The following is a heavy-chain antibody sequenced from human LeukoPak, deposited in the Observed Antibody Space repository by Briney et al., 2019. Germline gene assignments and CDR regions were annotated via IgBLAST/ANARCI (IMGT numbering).Heavy chain of an antibody. CDR1: GGTFSSYA. CDR2: IIPILGIA. Sequence: GASVKVSCKASGGTFSSYAISWVRQAPGQGLEWMGRIIPILGIANYAQKFQGRVTITADKSTSTAYMELSSLRSEDTAVYYCARAYGDYRGYYFDYWGQGTLVTVSS. J-gene: IGHJ4*02. V-gene: IGHV1-69*04. D-gene: IGHD4-17*01. CDR3: ARAYGDYRGYYFDY.